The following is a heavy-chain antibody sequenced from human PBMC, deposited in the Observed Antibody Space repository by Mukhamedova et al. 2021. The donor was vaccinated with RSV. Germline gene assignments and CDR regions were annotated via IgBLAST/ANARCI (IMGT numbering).Heavy chain of an antibody. Sequence: NPAGDSATYAQRFQGRVTMTSDTSTSTAYMHLSGLRSEDTAVYYCARGSRVTIFGVVTLLDYWGQGTLVTVS. CDR2: NPAGDSA. J-gene: IGHJ4*02. CDR3: ARGSRVTIFGVVTLLDY. D-gene: IGHD3-3*01. V-gene: IGHV1-46*01.